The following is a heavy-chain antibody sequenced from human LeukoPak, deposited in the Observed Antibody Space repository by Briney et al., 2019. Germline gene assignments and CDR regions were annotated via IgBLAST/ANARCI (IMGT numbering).Heavy chain of an antibody. J-gene: IGHJ1*01. CDR1: GLSVSRNY. Sequence: GGSLRLSCAASGLSVSRNYMNWVRRAPGKGLEWVSIIYSGGSTSYADSVRGRFTVSRDTSKNTLYLQMNSLRADDTAVYYCATSLKEGWGSEYF. CDR3: ATSLKEGWGSEYF. CDR2: IYSGGST. D-gene: IGHD6-19*01. V-gene: IGHV3-53*01.